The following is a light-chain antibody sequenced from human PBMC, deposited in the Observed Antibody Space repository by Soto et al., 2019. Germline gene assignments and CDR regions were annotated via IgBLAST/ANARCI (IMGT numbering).Light chain of an antibody. J-gene: IGLJ2*01. CDR2: EVS. V-gene: IGLV2-14*01. Sequence: QSVLTQPASVSGPPGQSITISCTGTSSDVGDYDYVSWYQQYAGKAPKMMIYEVSNRPSGVSNRFSGSKSGNTASLTISGLQAEDEADYYCSSYRSSNTLLFGGGTKLTVL. CDR1: SSDVGDYDY. CDR3: SSYRSSNTLL.